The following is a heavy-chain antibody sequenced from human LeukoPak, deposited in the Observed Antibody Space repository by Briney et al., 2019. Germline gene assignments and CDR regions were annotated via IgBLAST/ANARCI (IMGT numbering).Heavy chain of an antibody. J-gene: IGHJ4*02. CDR3: AKDVPPSASSIFGVVRGDDY. CDR1: GFTFSSYA. V-gene: IGHV3-23*01. CDR2: ISGSGGST. Sequence: GGSLRLSCAASGFTFSSYAMSWVRQAPGKGLEWVSAISGSGGSTYYADSVKGRFPISRDNSKNTLYRQMNSLRAEHTAVYHCAKDVPPSASSIFGVVRGDDYWGQGTMVTVSS. D-gene: IGHD3-3*01.